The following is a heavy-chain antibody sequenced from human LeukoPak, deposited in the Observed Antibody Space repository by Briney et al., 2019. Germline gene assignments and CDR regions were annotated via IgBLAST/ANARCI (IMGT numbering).Heavy chain of an antibody. CDR3: AKDEDIAAAGVVGIDY. CDR1: GFTFDDYA. CDR2: ISGDGGST. J-gene: IGHJ4*02. Sequence: GGSLRLSCAASGFTFDDYAMHWVRQVPGKGLEWVSLISGDGGSTYYADSVKDRFTISRDNSKNSLYLQMNSLRAEDTALYYCAKDEDIAAAGVVGIDYWGQGTLVTVSS. D-gene: IGHD6-13*01. V-gene: IGHV3-43*02.